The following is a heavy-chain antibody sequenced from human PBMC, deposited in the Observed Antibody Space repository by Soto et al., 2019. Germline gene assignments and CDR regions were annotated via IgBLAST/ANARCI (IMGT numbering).Heavy chain of an antibody. CDR1: GYTFTSYG. D-gene: IGHD6-19*01. Sequence: GPSVKVSCKASGYTFTSYGISWVRQAPGQGLEWMGWISAYNGNTNYAQKLQGRVTMTTDTSTSTAYMELRSLRSDDTAVYYCARGAIAVAGNNWFDPWGQGTLVTVSS. J-gene: IGHJ5*02. CDR3: ARGAIAVAGNNWFDP. CDR2: ISAYNGNT. V-gene: IGHV1-18*01.